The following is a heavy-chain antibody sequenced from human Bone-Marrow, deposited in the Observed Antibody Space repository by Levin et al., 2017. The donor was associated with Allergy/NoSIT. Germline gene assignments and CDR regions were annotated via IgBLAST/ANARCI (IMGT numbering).Heavy chain of an antibody. Sequence: GESLKISCAASGFSFGDFAMAWVRQAPGKGLEWVSVITGTGGNSYYGDSVKGRFTVSRDNFKDTLYLELNSLRAEDTAIYYCAKKQGGTTGFSFDVWGQGTMVTVSS. CDR3: AKKQGGTTGFSFDV. CDR2: ITGTGGNS. CDR1: GFSFGDFA. D-gene: IGHD1-14*01. V-gene: IGHV3-23*01. J-gene: IGHJ3*01.